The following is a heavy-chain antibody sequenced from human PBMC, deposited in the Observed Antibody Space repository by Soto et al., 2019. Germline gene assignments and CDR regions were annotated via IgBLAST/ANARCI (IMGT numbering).Heavy chain of an antibody. CDR1: GDSISSYY. J-gene: IGHJ5*02. CDR2: IYYSGST. V-gene: IGHV4-59*01. Sequence: SETLSLTCTVSGDSISSYYWSWIRQPPGKGLEWIGYIYYSGSTNYNPSLKSRATISVDTSKNQFSLKLSSVTAADTAVYYCARVRYSSSSGWFDPWGQGTLVTVSS. CDR3: ARVRYSSSSGWFDP. D-gene: IGHD6-6*01.